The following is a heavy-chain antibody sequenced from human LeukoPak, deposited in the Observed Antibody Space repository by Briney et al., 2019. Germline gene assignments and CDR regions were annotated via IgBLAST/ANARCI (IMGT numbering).Heavy chain of an antibody. D-gene: IGHD2-15*01. J-gene: IGHJ4*02. CDR3: ARELWTGGSPYFDS. CDR2: INPNGGGT. Sequence: ASVKVSCKASGYTFIGHYIHWVRQAPGLGLEWMGWINPNGGGTTHAQKFQGRVTMTRDTSSSTVYMELRRLRYDDTAVYYCARELWTGGSPYFDSWGQGSLVTVSS. CDR1: GYTFIGHY. V-gene: IGHV1-2*02.